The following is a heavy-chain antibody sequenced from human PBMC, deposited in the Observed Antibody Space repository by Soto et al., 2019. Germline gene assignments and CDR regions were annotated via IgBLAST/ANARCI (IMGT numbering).Heavy chain of an antibody. Sequence: PSETLSLTCTVSGGSISSSSYYWGWIRQPPGKGLEWIGSIYYSGSTYYNPSLKSRVTISVDTSKNQFSLKLSSVTAADTAVYYCAREGPQTTRYGDYRPNNWFEPWGQGTLVTVSS. CDR1: GGSISSSSYY. CDR2: IYYSGST. V-gene: IGHV4-39*02. CDR3: AREGPQTTRYGDYRPNNWFEP. J-gene: IGHJ5*02. D-gene: IGHD4-17*01.